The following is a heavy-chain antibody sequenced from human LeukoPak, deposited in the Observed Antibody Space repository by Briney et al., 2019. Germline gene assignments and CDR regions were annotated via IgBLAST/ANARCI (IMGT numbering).Heavy chain of an antibody. CDR3: AKLRLAAAGDY. D-gene: IGHD6-13*01. V-gene: IGHV3-9*01. CDR2: ISWNSGSI. CDR1: GFTFDDYA. Sequence: GGSLRLSCAASGFTFDDYAMHWVRQAPGKGLEWVSGISWNSGSIGYADSVKGRFTISRDNSKNTLYLQMNSLRAEDTAVYYCAKLRLAAAGDYWGQGTLVTVSS. J-gene: IGHJ4*02.